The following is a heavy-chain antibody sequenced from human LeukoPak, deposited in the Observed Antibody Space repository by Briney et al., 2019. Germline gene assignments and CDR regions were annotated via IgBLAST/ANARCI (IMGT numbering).Heavy chain of an antibody. CDR3: ASSVGATTIDY. V-gene: IGHV1-18*04. J-gene: IGHJ4*02. D-gene: IGHD1-26*01. Sequence: ASVKVSCKASGYAFTGYYMHWVRQAPGQGLEWMGWISAYNGNTNYAQKLQGRVTMTTDTSTSTAYMELRSLRSDDTAVYYCASSVGATTIDYWGQGTLVTVSS. CDR2: ISAYNGNT. CDR1: GYAFTGYY.